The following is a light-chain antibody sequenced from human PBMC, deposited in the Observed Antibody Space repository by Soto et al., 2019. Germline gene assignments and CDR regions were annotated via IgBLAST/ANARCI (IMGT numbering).Light chain of an antibody. CDR3: KQRSNWPRT. CDR1: QSVSSS. J-gene: IGKJ2*01. CDR2: DAS. V-gene: IGKV3-11*01. Sequence: EIVLTQSPATLSLSPGERATLSCSASQSVSSSLAWYQQKPGQAPRLLIYDASNRATDIPARFSGSGSGTDFTLTISSLEPEDFAVYYCKQRSNWPRTFGQGTKLEIK.